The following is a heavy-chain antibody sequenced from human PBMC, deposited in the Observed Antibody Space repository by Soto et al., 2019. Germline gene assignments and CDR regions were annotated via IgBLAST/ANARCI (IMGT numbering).Heavy chain of an antibody. CDR1: GGSISSYY. D-gene: IGHD6-13*01. Sequence: PSETLSLTCTVSGGSISSYYWSWIRQPPGKGLERIGYIYYSGSTNYNPSLKSRVTISVDTSKNQFSLKLSSVTAADTAVYYCARHQSHSSSYVDPRGQGTLVTVSS. J-gene: IGHJ5*02. CDR2: IYYSGST. CDR3: ARHQSHSSSYVDP. V-gene: IGHV4-59*08.